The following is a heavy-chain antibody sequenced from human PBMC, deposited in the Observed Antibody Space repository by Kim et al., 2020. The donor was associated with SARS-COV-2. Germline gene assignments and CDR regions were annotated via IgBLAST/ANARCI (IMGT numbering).Heavy chain of an antibody. CDR2: FDPEDGET. D-gene: IGHD1-26*01. CDR3: ATEVGAPSAFDI. J-gene: IGHJ3*02. Sequence: ASVKVSCKVSGYTLTELSMHWVRQAPGKGLEWMGGFDPEDGETIYAQKFQGRVTMTEDTSTDTAYMELSSLRSEDTAVYYCATEVGAPSAFDIWGQGTMVTVSS. CDR1: GYTLTELS. V-gene: IGHV1-24*01.